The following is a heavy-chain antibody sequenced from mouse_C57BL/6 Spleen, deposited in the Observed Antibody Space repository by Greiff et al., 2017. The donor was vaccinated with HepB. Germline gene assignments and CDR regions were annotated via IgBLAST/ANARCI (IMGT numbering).Heavy chain of an antibody. Sequence: EVQVVESGGGLVKPGGSLKLSCESNEYEFPSHDMSWVRKTPEKRLELVAAINSDGGSTYYPDTMERRFIISRDNTKKTLYLQMSSLRSEDTALYYCARHGGWDVGFAYWGQGTLVTVSA. CDR1: EYEFPSHD. V-gene: IGHV5-2*01. CDR2: INSDGGST. CDR3: ARHGGWDVGFAY. J-gene: IGHJ3*01. D-gene: IGHD4-1*01.